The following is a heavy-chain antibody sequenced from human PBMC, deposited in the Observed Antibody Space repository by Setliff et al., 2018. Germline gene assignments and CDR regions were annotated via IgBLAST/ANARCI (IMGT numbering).Heavy chain of an antibody. CDR3: AREGGGSGWTPDS. Sequence: SETLSLTCTVSGGSISSGSYYWSWIRQPAGKGLEWIGSIYYSGSTYYNPSLKSRVTISVDTPKNQFSLKLSSVTAADTAVYYCAREGGGSGWTPDSWGQGTLVTVSS. V-gene: IGHV4-39*07. CDR1: GGSISSGSYY. D-gene: IGHD6-19*01. CDR2: IYYSGST. J-gene: IGHJ4*02.